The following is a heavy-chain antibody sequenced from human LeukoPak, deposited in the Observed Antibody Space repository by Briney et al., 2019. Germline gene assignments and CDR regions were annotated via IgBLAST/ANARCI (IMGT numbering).Heavy chain of an antibody. J-gene: IGHJ4*02. CDR3: ASLEMANYYFDY. D-gene: IGHD5-24*01. V-gene: IGHV1-69*13. CDR2: IIPIFGTT. CDR1: RDTFSNYS. Sequence: SVKVSCKTSRDTFSNYSINWVRQAPGQGLEWMGRIIPIFGTTNYAQKFQGRVTITADESTSTAYMELSSLRSEDTAVYYCASLEMANYYFDYWGQGTLVTVSS.